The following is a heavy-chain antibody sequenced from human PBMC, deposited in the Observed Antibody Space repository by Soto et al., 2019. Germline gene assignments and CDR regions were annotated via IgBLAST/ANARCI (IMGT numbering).Heavy chain of an antibody. CDR3: ARPNCSGGSCPATYFDY. CDR1: GGSISSSSYY. V-gene: IGHV4-39*01. J-gene: IGHJ4*02. D-gene: IGHD2-15*01. Sequence: SETLSLTCTVSGGSISSSSYYWGWIRQPPGKGLEWIGSIYYSGSTYYNPSLKSRVTISVDTSKNQFSLKLSSVTAADTAVYYCARPNCSGGSCPATYFDYWGQGTLVTVS. CDR2: IYYSGST.